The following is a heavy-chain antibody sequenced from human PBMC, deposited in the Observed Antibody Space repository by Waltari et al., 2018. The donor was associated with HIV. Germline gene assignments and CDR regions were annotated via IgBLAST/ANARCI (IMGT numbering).Heavy chain of an antibody. CDR1: GGSFSGYY. J-gene: IGHJ6*02. CDR2: INHSGST. Sequence: QVQLQQWGAGLLKPSETLSLTCAVYGGSFSGYYWSWLRPPPGKGREWIGEINHSGSTNYNPSLKSRVTISVDTSKNQFSLKLSSVTAADTAVYYCASNYYDSSGPAGYYYYGMDVWGQGTTVTVSS. V-gene: IGHV4-34*01. CDR3: ASNYYDSSGPAGYYYYGMDV. D-gene: IGHD3-22*01.